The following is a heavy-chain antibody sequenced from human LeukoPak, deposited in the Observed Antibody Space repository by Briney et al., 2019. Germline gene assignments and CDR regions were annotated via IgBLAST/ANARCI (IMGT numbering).Heavy chain of an antibody. CDR3: AKDHGGYCSSIGCYNFYYYMDV. J-gene: IGHJ6*03. V-gene: IGHV4-59*01. Sequence: PSQSQSLTYTLSAGAIRDYYRSWIPQPPGKGPECIRYIYPSGHPNYNPSLKSRVTMSVDTSKNQFALKLTSVTAADTAVYYCAKDHGGYCSSIGCYNFYYYMDVWGKGTTVTVSS. D-gene: IGHD2-2*02. CDR2: IYPSGHP. CDR1: AGAIRDYY.